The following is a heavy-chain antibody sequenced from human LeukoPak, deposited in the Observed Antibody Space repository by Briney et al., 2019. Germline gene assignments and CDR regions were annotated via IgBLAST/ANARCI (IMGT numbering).Heavy chain of an antibody. CDR2: ITYDGSNK. V-gene: IGHV3-30*04. J-gene: IGHJ4*02. CDR3: ARGGSSWYFLTDY. Sequence: PGGSLRLSCAASGFTFSSYAMHWVRQAPGKGLEWVAVITYDGSNKYYADSVKGRFTISRDNSKNTLYLQMNSLRAEDTAVYYCARGGSSWYFLTDYWGQGTLVTVSS. D-gene: IGHD6-13*01. CDR1: GFTFSSYA.